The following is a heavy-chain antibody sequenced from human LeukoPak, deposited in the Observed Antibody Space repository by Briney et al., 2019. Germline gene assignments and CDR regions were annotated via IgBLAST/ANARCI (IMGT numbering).Heavy chain of an antibody. V-gene: IGHV1-8*01. Sequence: ASVKVSFKASGYTFTSYDINWVRQATGQGLEWMGWMNPNSGNTGYAQKFQGRVTMTRNTSIRTAYMELSSLRSEDTAVYYCARAPYDSAALDIWGQGTMVTVSS. CDR1: GYTFTSYD. J-gene: IGHJ3*02. CDR2: MNPNSGNT. D-gene: IGHD3-22*01. CDR3: ARAPYDSAALDI.